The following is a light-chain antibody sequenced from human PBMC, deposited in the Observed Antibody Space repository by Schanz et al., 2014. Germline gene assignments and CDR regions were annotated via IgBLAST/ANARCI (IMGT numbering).Light chain of an antibody. CDR2: STN. CDR3: VLYMGGGTWL. J-gene: IGLJ3*02. CDR1: SGSVSTTDY. V-gene: IGLV8-61*01. Sequence: QTVVTQEPSFSVSPGGTVTLTCGLSSGSVSTTDYPSWYQQTPGQAPRTLIYSTNTRSSGVPDRFSGSILGDKAALTITGAQADDESDYYCVLYMGGGTWLFGGGTKLTVL.